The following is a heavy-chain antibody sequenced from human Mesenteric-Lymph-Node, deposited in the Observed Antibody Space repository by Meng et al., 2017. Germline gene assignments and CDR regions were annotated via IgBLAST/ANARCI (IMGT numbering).Heavy chain of an antibody. V-gene: IGHV4-61*01. D-gene: IGHD6-19*01. CDR1: VDSFSTNYF. J-gene: IGHJ4*02. CDR2: IHYSRSP. CDR3: ARMIGSGPFDY. Sequence: QVHLQESGPGLVRPSETLSLTCTVSVDSFSTNYFWSWVRQSPGKGLELIGYIHYSRSPNYNPSLKSRVTISVDTSKNQFSLKLNSVTAADTAVYYCARMIGSGPFDYWGQGTLVTVSS.